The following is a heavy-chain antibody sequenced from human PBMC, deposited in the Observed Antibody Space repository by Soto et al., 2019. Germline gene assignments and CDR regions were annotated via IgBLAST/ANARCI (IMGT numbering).Heavy chain of an antibody. J-gene: IGHJ4*02. CDR1: GASINSGGYY. CDR2: IYFRGTT. D-gene: IGHD1-26*01. V-gene: IGHV4-31*03. CDR3: ASGHAWEVLLAY. Sequence: SETLSLTCTFSGASINSGGYYCSWIRQLPGKGLEWIGYIYFRGTTYYNPSLESRATISLDTSQNQFSLKLTSVTAADTAVYYCASGHAWEVLLAYWGQGTQITVSS.